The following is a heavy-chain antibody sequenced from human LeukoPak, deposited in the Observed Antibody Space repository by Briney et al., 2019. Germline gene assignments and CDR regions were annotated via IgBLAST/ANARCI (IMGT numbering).Heavy chain of an antibody. CDR1: GFTFSSYG. Sequence: GGSLRLSCAASGFTFSSYGMHWVRQAPGKGLEWVAFIRYDGSNKYYADSVKGRFTITRDNSENTLYLQMHSLRAEDTAVYYCARDRPNYYGSDGHYYRRDGDYWGRGTLVSVSS. J-gene: IGHJ4*02. CDR3: ARDRPNYYGSDGHYYRRDGDY. CDR2: IRYDGSNK. V-gene: IGHV3-30*02. D-gene: IGHD3-22*01.